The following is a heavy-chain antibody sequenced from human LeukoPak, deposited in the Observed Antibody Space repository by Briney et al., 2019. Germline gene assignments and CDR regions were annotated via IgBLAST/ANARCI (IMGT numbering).Heavy chain of an antibody. CDR3: ARLYYDFWSGYYPRTNWFDP. CDR2: MNPNSGNT. D-gene: IGHD3-3*01. CDR1: GYTFTSYD. Sequence: ASVTVSCKASGYTFTSYDINWVRQATGQGLEWMGWMNPNSGNTGYAQKFQGRVTMTRNTSISTAYMELSSLRSEDTAVYYCARLYYDFWSGYYPRTNWFDPWGQGTLVTVSS. J-gene: IGHJ5*02. V-gene: IGHV1-8*01.